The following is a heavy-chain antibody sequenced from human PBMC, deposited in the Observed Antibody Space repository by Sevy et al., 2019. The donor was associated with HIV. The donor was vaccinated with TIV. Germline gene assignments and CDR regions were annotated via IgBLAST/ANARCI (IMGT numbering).Heavy chain of an antibody. Sequence: ASVKVSCKTFGYTFNNHHIHWVRQAPGHGLEWMGVINPSGGSTTYAHRFQGRVTMTRDPSTSTFYMDLSSLRSEDTAVYYCARDRYASGDFDYWGQGTLVTVSS. J-gene: IGHJ4*02. V-gene: IGHV1-46*02. CDR3: ARDRYASGDFDY. D-gene: IGHD6-19*01. CDR1: GYTFNNHH. CDR2: INPSGGST.